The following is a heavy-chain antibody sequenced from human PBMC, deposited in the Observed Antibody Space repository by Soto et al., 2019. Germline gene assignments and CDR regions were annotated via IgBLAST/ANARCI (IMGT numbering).Heavy chain of an antibody. J-gene: IGHJ6*02. CDR1: GGTFSTFG. D-gene: IGHD3-16*01. Sequence: GASVKVSCKASGGTFSTFGISWVRQAPGQGLEWMGWINPNSGGTNYAQKFQGRVTMTRDTSISTAYMELSRLRSDDTAVYYCARELGARIPYYYYYGMDVWGQGTTVTVSS. CDR2: INPNSGGT. V-gene: IGHV1-2*02. CDR3: ARELGARIPYYYYYGMDV.